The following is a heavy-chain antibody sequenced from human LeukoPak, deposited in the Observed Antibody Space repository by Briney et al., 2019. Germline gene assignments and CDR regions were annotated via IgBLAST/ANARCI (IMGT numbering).Heavy chain of an antibody. V-gene: IGHV3-23*01. Sequence: GGSLRLSCAASGFTFSSYAMSWVRQAPGKGLEWVSAISGSGGSTYYADSVKGRSTISRDNSKNTLYLQMNSLRAEDTAVYYCAKDLGSIFGVVTYYFDYWGQGTLVTVSS. J-gene: IGHJ4*02. D-gene: IGHD3-3*01. CDR3: AKDLGSIFGVVTYYFDY. CDR2: ISGSGGST. CDR1: GFTFSSYA.